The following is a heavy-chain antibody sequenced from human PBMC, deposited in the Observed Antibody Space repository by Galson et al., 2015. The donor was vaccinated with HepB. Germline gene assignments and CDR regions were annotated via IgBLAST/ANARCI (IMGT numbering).Heavy chain of an antibody. CDR2: ISAGGGET. CDR1: GFTFASSG. J-gene: IGHJ4*02. CDR3: AKSFYGGSYYFDS. Sequence: SLRLSCAASGFTFASSGMSWVRQAPGKGLEWVSLISAGGGETRYADSVKGRFTVSRDNSKNTLYLQMNSLRAEDTAIYYRAKSFYGGSYYFDSWGRGTLVTVSS. V-gene: IGHV3-23*01. D-gene: IGHD1-26*01.